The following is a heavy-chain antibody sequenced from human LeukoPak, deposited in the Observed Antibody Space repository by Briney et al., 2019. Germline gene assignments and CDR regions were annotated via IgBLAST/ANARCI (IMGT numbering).Heavy chain of an antibody. CDR1: GFTFSTYA. CDR2: IKQDGSEK. Sequence: QPGGSLRLSCAASGFTFSTYAMSWVRQAPGKGLEWVANIKQDGSEKYYVDSVKGRFTISRDNAKYSLYLQMNSLRAEDTAVYYCARDPLSSVVGATLWGQGTLVTVSS. CDR3: ARDPLSSVVGATL. J-gene: IGHJ4*02. V-gene: IGHV3-7*01. D-gene: IGHD1-26*01.